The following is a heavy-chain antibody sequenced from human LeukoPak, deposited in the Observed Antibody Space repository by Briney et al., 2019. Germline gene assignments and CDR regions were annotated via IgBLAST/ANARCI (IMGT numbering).Heavy chain of an antibody. D-gene: IGHD3-9*01. J-gene: IGHJ4*02. Sequence: PGGSLRLSCAASGFTFSSYAMSWVRQAPGKGLEWVSAISGSGGSTYYADSVKGRFTISRDNSENTLYLQMNSLRAEGTAVYYCAKLSGDILTGYYLYYFDYWGQGTLVTVSS. CDR3: AKLSGDILTGYYLYYFDY. CDR2: ISGSGGST. CDR1: GFTFSSYA. V-gene: IGHV3-23*01.